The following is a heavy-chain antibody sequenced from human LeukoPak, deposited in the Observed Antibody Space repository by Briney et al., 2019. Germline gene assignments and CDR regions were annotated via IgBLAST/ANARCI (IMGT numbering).Heavy chain of an antibody. D-gene: IGHD4/OR15-4a*01. CDR3: ARDRAHYALNWFDP. CDR1: GGSLSSGDYY. Sequence: PSQTLSLTCTVSGGSLSSGDYYWSWIRQPPGKGVEWIGYMYYRGSTCYNPSCKGRVTISVDTSKNHFSMKLSAVTAADTAVYYCARDRAHYALNWFDPWGQGTLVTVSS. V-gene: IGHV4-30-4*08. CDR2: MYYRGST. J-gene: IGHJ5*02.